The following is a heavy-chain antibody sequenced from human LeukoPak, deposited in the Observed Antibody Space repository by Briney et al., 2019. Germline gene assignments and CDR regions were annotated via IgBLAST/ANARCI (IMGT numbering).Heavy chain of an antibody. J-gene: IGHJ4*02. V-gene: IGHV3-21*01. Sequence: PGGSLRLSCAASGFTFSSYSMNWVRQAPGKGLEWVSSISSSSYIYYADSVKGRFTISRDNAKNSLYLQMNSLRAEDTAVYYCARVRVGYCSGGSCYMEHLFDYWGQGTLVTVSS. D-gene: IGHD2-15*01. CDR2: ISSSSYI. CDR1: GFTFSSYS. CDR3: ARVRVGYCSGGSCYMEHLFDY.